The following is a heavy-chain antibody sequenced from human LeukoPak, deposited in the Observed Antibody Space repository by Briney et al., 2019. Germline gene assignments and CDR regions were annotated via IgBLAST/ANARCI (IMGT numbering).Heavy chain of an antibody. D-gene: IGHD6-25*01. CDR3: ARDANGSDLHYYHMDV. V-gene: IGHV4-4*02. J-gene: IGHJ6*03. Sequence: SETLSLTCAVSGGSITSANWWSWVRQSPGKGLEWIGEIYHTGNTNYDPSLNSRVSISLDTSKNQFSLRLTSVTAADTAVYFCARDANGSDLHYYHMDVWGKGTTVTVSS. CDR1: GGSITSANW. CDR2: IYHTGNT.